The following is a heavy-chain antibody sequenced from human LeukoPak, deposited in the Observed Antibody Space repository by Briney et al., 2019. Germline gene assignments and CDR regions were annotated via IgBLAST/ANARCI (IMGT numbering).Heavy chain of an antibody. CDR3: ATGYRSAYSWDS. V-gene: IGHV3-74*03. CDR1: GFTFSVYY. J-gene: IGHJ4*02. CDR2: ISPDATKS. Sequence: GESLRLSCAASGFTFSVYYMFWVRQAPGKGLVWVSSISPDATKSKYADFVEGRLTISRDNAKNTLYLQLNSLRVEDAAVYYCATGYRSAYSWDSWGQGTLVTVSS. D-gene: IGHD5-12*01.